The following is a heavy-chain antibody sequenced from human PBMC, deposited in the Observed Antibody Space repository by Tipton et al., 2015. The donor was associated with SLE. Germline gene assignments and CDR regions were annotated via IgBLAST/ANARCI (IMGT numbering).Heavy chain of an antibody. CDR3: ARDLPQSGGDAFNI. Sequence: TLSLTCAVSGYSISSGYYWSWIRQPAGKGLEWIGHIYTSGNTNYNPSPNSRVTISLDTSKNQFSLKLSSVTAADTAVYYCARDLPQSGGDAFNIWGQGTMVTVSS. CDR1: GYSISSGYY. CDR2: IYTSGNT. J-gene: IGHJ3*02. D-gene: IGHD3-16*01. V-gene: IGHV4-61*09.